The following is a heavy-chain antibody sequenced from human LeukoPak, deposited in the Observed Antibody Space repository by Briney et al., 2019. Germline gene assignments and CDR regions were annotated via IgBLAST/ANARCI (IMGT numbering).Heavy chain of an antibody. CDR3: AKNWATYYFDY. CDR2: LQSDGNNR. Sequence: GGSLRLSCAASGFTLSRYAMHWVRQAPGKGLEWVAFLQSDGNNRYYADSVKGRFTISRDNSKNTLFLQMSSLRAEDTAVYYCAKNWATYYFDYWGLGTLVTVSS. D-gene: IGHD3-16*01. J-gene: IGHJ4*02. V-gene: IGHV3-30*02. CDR1: GFTLSRYA.